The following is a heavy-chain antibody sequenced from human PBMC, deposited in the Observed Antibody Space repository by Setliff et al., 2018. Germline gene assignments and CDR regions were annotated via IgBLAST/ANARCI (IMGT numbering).Heavy chain of an antibody. J-gene: IGHJ5*02. CDR1: GFTFSSYA. CDR2: LNDVGHNT. D-gene: IGHD6-13*01. Sequence: PGGSLRLSCAASGFTFSSYAMSWVRQAPGKGLEWVSGLNDVGHNTYYADSVKGRFTISRDNSKNTLYLQMNSLRAEDAAVYYCAKHVLSSGWYSSGFDPWGQGTLVTVS. V-gene: IGHV3-23*01. CDR3: AKHVLSSGWYSSGFDP.